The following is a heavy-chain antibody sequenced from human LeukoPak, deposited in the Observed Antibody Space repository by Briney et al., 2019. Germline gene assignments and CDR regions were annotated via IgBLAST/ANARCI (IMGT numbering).Heavy chain of an antibody. J-gene: IGHJ3*01. CDR1: AFTFSSYS. Sequence: GGSLRLSCVASAFTFSSYSLNWVRRAPGKGLEWVSSIGSNSKYIYYADSVKGRFTSSRDNAKNSLSLQMLSLRAEDTAVYYCARGPDIVVIPIVDDSFDLWGQGTVVTVSS. V-gene: IGHV3-21*01. CDR2: IGSNSKYI. D-gene: IGHD2-2*01. CDR3: ARGPDIVVIPIVDDSFDL.